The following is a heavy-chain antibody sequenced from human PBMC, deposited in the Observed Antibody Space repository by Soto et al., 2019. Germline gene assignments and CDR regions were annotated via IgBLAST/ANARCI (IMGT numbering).Heavy chain of an antibody. D-gene: IGHD5-12*01. J-gene: IGHJ6*02. CDR2: TYYRSKWYN. V-gene: IGHV6-1*01. CDR3: ARDGRGYIFYDLFHYYYGMYF. Sequence: SQTLSLTCAISGDSVSSNSAAWNWIRQSPSRGLEWLGRTYYRSKWYNDYAVSVKSRITINPDTSKNQFSLQLNSVTPEDTAVYYCARDGRGYIFYDLFHYYYGMYFWGQGTTVTVS. CDR1: GDSVSSNSAA.